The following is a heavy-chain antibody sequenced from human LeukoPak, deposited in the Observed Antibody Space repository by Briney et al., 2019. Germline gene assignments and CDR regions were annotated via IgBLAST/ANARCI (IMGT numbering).Heavy chain of an antibody. CDR3: AKDPRDIAYYYYGMDV. Sequence: GGSLRLSCAASGFTFSSYGMHWVRQAPGKGLEWVAVISYDGSNKYYADSVKGRFTISRDNSKNTLYLQMNSLRAEDTAVYYCAKDPRDIAYYYYGMDVWGQGTTVTVSS. D-gene: IGHD2-15*01. CDR1: GFTFSSYG. V-gene: IGHV3-30*18. J-gene: IGHJ6*02. CDR2: ISYDGSNK.